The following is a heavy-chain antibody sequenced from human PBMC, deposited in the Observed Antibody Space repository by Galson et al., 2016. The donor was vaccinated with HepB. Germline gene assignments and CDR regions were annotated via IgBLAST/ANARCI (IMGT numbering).Heavy chain of an antibody. V-gene: IGHV1-18*04. CDR3: ARGGASGFHSFDY. J-gene: IGHJ4*02. CDR2: ISVYTGNT. Sequence: SVKVSCKASGYSFTNFAIGWVRQAPGQGLEWMGWISVYTGNTYYARKFQGRVTMTTDTSTSTAYMELRSLRYDDTAVYYCARGGASGFHSFDYWGQGTLVTVSS. D-gene: IGHD1-26*01. CDR1: GYSFTNFA.